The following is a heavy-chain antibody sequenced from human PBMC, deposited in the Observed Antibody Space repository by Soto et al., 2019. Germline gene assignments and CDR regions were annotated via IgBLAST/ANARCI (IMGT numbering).Heavy chain of an antibody. CDR2: ISYDGSNK. V-gene: IGHV3-30-3*01. CDR1: GFTFSSYA. D-gene: IGHD3-3*01. CDR3: ARGGLRFLEWLAXGMDV. Sequence: QVQLVESGGGVVQPGRSLRLSCAASGFTFSSYAMHWVRQAPGKGLEWVAIISYDGSNKYYADSVKGRFTISRDNSKNTLYLQTNSLRAEDTAVXYCARGGLRFLEWLAXGMDVWGQGTTVTVSS. J-gene: IGHJ6*02.